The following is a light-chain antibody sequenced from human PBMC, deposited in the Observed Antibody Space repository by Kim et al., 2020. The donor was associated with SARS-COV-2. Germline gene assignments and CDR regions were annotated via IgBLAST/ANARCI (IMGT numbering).Light chain of an antibody. J-gene: IGLJ3*02. CDR3: QTWGTGIHGV. CDR1: SGHTNYA. Sequence: QLVLTQSPSASASLGASVRLTCTLSSGHTNYAIAWHQQQPEKGPRYLMKLNSDGSHTKGDGIPDRFSGSSSGAERYLTISSLQSEDEADYYCQTWGTGIHGVFGGGTQQTVL. CDR2: LNSDGSH. V-gene: IGLV4-69*01.